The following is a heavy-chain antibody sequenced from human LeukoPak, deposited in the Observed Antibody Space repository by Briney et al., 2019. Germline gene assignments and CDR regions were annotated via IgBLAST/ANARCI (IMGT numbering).Heavy chain of an antibody. CDR1: GFTFSSYW. CDR3: ARDIRSIYFDY. V-gene: IGHV3-74*01. J-gene: IGHJ4*02. D-gene: IGHD2-21*01. Sequence: GSLRLSCAASGFTFSSYWMHWVRQAPGKGLVWVSRISGDESSTSYADSVKGRFTISRDNAKNTLFLQMNSLRAEDTAMYYCARDIRSIYFDYWGQGTLVTVSS. CDR2: ISGDESST.